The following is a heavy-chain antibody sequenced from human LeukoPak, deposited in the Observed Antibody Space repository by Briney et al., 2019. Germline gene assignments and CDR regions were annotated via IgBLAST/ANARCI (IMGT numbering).Heavy chain of an antibody. D-gene: IGHD3-10*01. J-gene: IGHJ4*02. CDR2: ISAYNGNT. CDR1: GYTFTSYG. V-gene: IGHV1-18*01. Sequence: GASVKVSCKASGYTFTSYGISWVRQAPGQGLEWMGWISAYNGNTNYAQKLQGRVTMTTDTSTSTAYMELRSLRSDDTAVYYCARDPHVYYGSGSCGYWGQGTLVTVSS. CDR3: ARDPHVYYGSGSCGY.